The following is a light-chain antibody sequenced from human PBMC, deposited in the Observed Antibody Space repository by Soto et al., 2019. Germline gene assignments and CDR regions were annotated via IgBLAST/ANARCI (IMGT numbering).Light chain of an antibody. CDR1: KSDVGVYDF. J-gene: IGLJ1*01. CDR3: KSYAGSKTYV. V-gene: IGLV2-8*01. CDR2: EVV. Sequence: QSALTQPPSASGSPGQSVTISCTGTKSDVGVYDFVSWYQHHPGKAPRLIIYEVVQRPSGVPDRFSGSKSGNTASLTVSGLQAADEADYFCKSYAGSKTYVFGSGTKVTVL.